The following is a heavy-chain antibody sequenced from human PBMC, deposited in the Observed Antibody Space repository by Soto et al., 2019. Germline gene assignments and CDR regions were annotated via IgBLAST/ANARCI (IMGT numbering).Heavy chain of an antibody. CDR2: INHSGST. J-gene: IGHJ5*02. CDR3: ARGNYDYVWGSYRPDWFDP. V-gene: IGHV4-34*01. D-gene: IGHD3-16*02. Sequence: NPSETLSLTCAVYGGSFSGYYWSWIRQPPGKGLEWIGEINHSGSTNYNPSLKSRVTISVDTSKNQFSLKLSSVTAADTAVYYCARGNYDYVWGSYRPDWFDPWGQGTLVTVSS. CDR1: GGSFSGYY.